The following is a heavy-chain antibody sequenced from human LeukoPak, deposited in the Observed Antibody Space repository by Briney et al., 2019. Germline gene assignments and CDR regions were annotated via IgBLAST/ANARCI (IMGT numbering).Heavy chain of an antibody. CDR2: ISRNSYT. CDR3: ARMGIAAVGAYYFDY. CDR1: GFTFSDYY. J-gene: IGHJ4*02. Sequence: GGSLRLSCAASGFTFSDYYMSWIRQAPGKGLEWVSYISRNSYTNYADSVKGRFTISRDNAKNSLYLQMASLRAEDAAVYYCARMGIAAVGAYYFDYWGQGTLVAVSS. V-gene: IGHV3-11*06. D-gene: IGHD6-13*01.